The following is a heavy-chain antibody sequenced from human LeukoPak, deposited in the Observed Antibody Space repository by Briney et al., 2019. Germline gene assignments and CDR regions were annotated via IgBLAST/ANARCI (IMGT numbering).Heavy chain of an antibody. CDR1: GGSFSGYY. V-gene: IGHV4-34*01. Sequence: SETLSLTCAVYGGSFSGYYWSWIRQPPGKGLEWVGEINHSGSTNYNPSLKSRVTMSVDTSKNQFSLKLSSVTAADTAVYYCARGTTTPYDFWSGYYPYYFDYWGQGTLVTVSS. D-gene: IGHD3-3*01. J-gene: IGHJ4*02. CDR2: INHSGST. CDR3: ARGTTTPYDFWSGYYPYYFDY.